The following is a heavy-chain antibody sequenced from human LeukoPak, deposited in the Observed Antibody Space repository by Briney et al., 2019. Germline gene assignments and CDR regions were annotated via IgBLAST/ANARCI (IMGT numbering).Heavy chain of an antibody. CDR3: AKQLGYCSDGSCYFPY. CDR2: ISGSGAST. J-gene: IGHJ4*02. Sequence: EGSLRLSCLTSGFTLSTNAMSWVRQAPGKGLEWISGISGSGASTYYADSVKGRFTISRDDSRNTLYLQMNSLRGDDTAVYYCAKQLGYCSDGSCYFPYWGQGTLVTVSS. CDR1: GFTLSTNA. D-gene: IGHD2-15*01. V-gene: IGHV3-23*01.